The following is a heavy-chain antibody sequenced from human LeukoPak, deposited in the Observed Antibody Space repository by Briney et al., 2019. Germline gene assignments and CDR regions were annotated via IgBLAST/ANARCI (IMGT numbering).Heavy chain of an antibody. CDR1: GGSITSGSYY. J-gene: IGHJ5*02. Sequence: SETLSLTCTVSGGSITSGSYYWSWIRQPAGKGLEWIGRIYSSGSTNYNPSLKSRVTISADMSKNQFSLKLSSVTAADTAVYYCARGDWQYSNNWSNWFDPWGQGTLVTVSS. V-gene: IGHV4-61*02. D-gene: IGHD6-13*01. CDR3: ARGDWQYSNNWSNWFDP. CDR2: IYSSGST.